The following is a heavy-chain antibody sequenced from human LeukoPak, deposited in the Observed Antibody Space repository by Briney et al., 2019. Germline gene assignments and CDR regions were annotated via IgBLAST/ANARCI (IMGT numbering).Heavy chain of an antibody. J-gene: IGHJ4*02. Sequence: SETLSLTCGVSGGSISSTNWWTWVRQPPGEGLEWIGEVHLSGRTNYNPSLESRVTMSVDMSENHISLKLTSVAAADTAVYYCAREGGPYRPLDYSGQGTLVTVSS. CDR1: GGSISSTNW. V-gene: IGHV4-4*02. CDR2: VHLSGRT. CDR3: AREGGPYRPLDY.